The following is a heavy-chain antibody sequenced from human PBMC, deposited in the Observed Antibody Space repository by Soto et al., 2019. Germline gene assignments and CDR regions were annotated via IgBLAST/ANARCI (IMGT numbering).Heavy chain of an antibody. J-gene: IGHJ3*02. CDR3: ARDRAYPDAFDI. Sequence: QVQLVESGGGLVKPGGSLRLSCAASGFTFSDYYMSWIRQAPGKGLEWVSYISHGSTTIYYTDSVKGRLTISRDNAKNSLYLQMNSLRAEDTAVYYCARDRAYPDAFDIWGQGTMVTVSS. CDR1: GFTFSDYY. CDR2: ISHGSTTI. V-gene: IGHV3-11*01.